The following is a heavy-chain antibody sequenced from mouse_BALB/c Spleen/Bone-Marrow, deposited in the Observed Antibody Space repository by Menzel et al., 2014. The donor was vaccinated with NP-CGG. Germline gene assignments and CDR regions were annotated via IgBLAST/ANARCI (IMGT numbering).Heavy chain of an antibody. Sequence: EVQLQQSGPELVKPGASVKISCKASGYSFTGYFMNWGMQRHGKSLEGIGRINPYNGDTFYNQKFKGKATMTVDKSSSTAYMELARLTSEDSAIYYCARSGKVRNAMDYWGQGTSVTVSS. V-gene: IGHV1-20*01. D-gene: IGHD2-14*01. CDR3: ARSGKVRNAMDY. J-gene: IGHJ4*01. CDR2: INPYNGDT. CDR1: GYSFTGYF.